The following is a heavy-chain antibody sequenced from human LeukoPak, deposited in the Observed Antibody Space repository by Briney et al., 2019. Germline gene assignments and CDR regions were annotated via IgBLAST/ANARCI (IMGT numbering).Heavy chain of an antibody. CDR2: IYYNGGT. D-gene: IGHD2-15*01. CDR3: ARRYCSGGSCWLFDP. J-gene: IGHJ5*02. CDR1: GGSVSSGSYY. V-gene: IGHV4-61*01. Sequence: PSETLSLTCTVSGGSVSSGSYYWSWIRQPPGKGLEWIGYIYYNGGTNYNPSLKSRVTMSVDTSKNQFSLKLSSVTAADTAVYYCARRYCSGGSCWLFDPWGQGTLVTVSS.